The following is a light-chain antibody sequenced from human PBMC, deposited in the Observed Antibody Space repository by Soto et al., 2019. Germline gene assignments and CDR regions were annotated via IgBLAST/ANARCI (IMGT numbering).Light chain of an antibody. CDR2: AAS. Sequence: DIQMTQSPSSVSPSPGDRVNITCRARQGISSWLAWYQQKPGKAPKLLIYAASSLQSGVPSRFSGSGFGTEFSLTISGLPPDDFAAYYCQQYYSSPLTFGGGTKVDIK. CDR3: QQYYSSPLT. J-gene: IGKJ4*01. CDR1: QGISSW. V-gene: IGKV1-12*01.